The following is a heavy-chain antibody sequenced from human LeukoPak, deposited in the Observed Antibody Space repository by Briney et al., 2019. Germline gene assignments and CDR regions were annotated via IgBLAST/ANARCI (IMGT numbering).Heavy chain of an antibody. CDR2: IFDGKTI. CDR3: ASGAWATRLNS. V-gene: IGHV4-34*12. CDR1: GESLNSYY. J-gene: IGHJ4*02. Sequence: SDTLSLTCAVYGESLNSYYWTWIRQSPGKGLEWIGDIFDGKTINYNPSLKIRVTISAATSSQQFSLNLKSVTAADTAVYFCASGAWATRLNSWAQGALVIVSS. D-gene: IGHD5-24*01.